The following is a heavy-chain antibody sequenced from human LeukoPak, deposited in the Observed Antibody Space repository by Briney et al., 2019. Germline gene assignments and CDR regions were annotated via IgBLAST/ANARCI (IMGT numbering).Heavy chain of an antibody. D-gene: IGHD6-13*01. CDR1: GFTFSSYG. J-gene: IGHJ4*02. CDR2: IRYDGSNK. Sequence: GGSLRLSCAASGFTFSSYGMHWVRQAPGKGLEWVAFIRYDGSNKYYADSVKGRFIISRDNSKNTLYLQMNSLRAEDTAVYYCAKEQQLLKTFDYWGQGTLVTVSS. CDR3: AKEQQLLKTFDY. V-gene: IGHV3-30*02.